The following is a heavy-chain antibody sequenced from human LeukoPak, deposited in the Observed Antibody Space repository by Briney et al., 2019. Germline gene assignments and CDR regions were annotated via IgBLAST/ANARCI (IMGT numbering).Heavy chain of an antibody. CDR2: ISGSGGNT. CDR1: GFTLRNYA. D-gene: IGHD2-15*01. V-gene: IGHV3-23*01. Sequence: GGSLRFSCAASGFTLRNYAMSWVRQAPGKGLEWVSVISGSGGNTYYADSVKGRFTISKDNSKNTLYLQMSSLRAEDTAVYYCAKNSGDSGYSPIYFWGQGTLVTVSS. CDR3: AKNSGDSGYSPIYF. J-gene: IGHJ4*02.